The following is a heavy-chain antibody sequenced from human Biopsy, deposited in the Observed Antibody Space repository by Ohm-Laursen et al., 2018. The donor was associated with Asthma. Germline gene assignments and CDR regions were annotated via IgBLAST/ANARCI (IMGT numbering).Heavy chain of an antibody. Sequence: SLRLSCAASGFTFSSYGMHWVRQAPGKGLEWVAVISYDGSNKYYADSVKGRFTISGDNAKNSPYLQMNSLRAEDTAVYYCTRREYSDSRISPLDLWGHGTMVTVSS. CDR2: ISYDGSNK. J-gene: IGHJ3*01. CDR3: TRREYSDSRISPLDL. V-gene: IGHV3-30*03. D-gene: IGHD3-22*01. CDR1: GFTFSSYG.